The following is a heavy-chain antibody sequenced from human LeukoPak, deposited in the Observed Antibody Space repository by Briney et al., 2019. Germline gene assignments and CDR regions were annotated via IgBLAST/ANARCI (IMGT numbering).Heavy chain of an antibody. CDR1: GGSISSGGYF. CDR3: AREGGRQWLVSGALDS. Sequence: SQTLSLTCTVSGGSISSGGYFWSWIRQHPGKDLEWIGYIYYTGSTYYNPSLKSRVTLSMDTSKNQYPLKMTSVTAADTAVYYCAREGGRQWLVSGALDSWGQGTLVTVSS. D-gene: IGHD6-19*01. CDR2: IYYTGST. V-gene: IGHV4-31*03. J-gene: IGHJ5*01.